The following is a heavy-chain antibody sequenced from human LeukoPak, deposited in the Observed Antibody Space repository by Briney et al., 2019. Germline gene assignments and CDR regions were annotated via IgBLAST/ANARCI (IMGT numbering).Heavy chain of an antibody. J-gene: IGHJ5*02. D-gene: IGHD3-3*01. CDR1: GYTFTGYY. Sequence: GASVKVSCKASGYTFTGYYMHWVRQAPGQGLEWMGWINPNSGGTNYAQKFQGRVTMTRDTSISTAYMELSRLRSDDTAVYYCARGTIFGVVSYNWFDPWGQGTLVTVSS. CDR3: ARGTIFGVVSYNWFDP. CDR2: INPNSGGT. V-gene: IGHV1-2*02.